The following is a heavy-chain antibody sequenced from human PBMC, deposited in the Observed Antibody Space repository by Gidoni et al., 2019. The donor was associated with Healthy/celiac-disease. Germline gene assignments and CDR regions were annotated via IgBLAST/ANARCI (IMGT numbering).Heavy chain of an antibody. D-gene: IGHD3-3*01. J-gene: IGHJ5*02. Sequence: LQLQESDPGLVKPSETLSLTCTVPGRSISSCSSYCGWLRQPPGKGLEWLGSIYYSRSTDYNPSLKSRVTIYVDTSKTQFSLKLSSVTAADTAVYYGETGNATYDFWSGYNTTPNWFDPWGKGTLVTVSS. CDR1: GRSISSCSSY. CDR3: ETGNATYDFWSGYNTTPNWFDP. V-gene: IGHV4-39*01. CDR2: IYYSRST.